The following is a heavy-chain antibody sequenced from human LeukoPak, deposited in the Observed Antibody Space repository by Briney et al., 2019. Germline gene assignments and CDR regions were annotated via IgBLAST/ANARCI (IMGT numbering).Heavy chain of an antibody. J-gene: IGHJ4*03. V-gene: IGHV3-30*04. CDR1: GFTLSSYA. D-gene: IGHD5-24*01. CDR3: ARDNGYKRYFDN. Sequence: PGGSLRLSCAAFGFTLSSYAMHWVRQAPGKGLEWVALISYDGSNKYYADSVKGRFTISRDNSKNTLYLQVNSLRAEDTAVYYCARDNGYKRYFDNWG. CDR2: ISYDGSNK.